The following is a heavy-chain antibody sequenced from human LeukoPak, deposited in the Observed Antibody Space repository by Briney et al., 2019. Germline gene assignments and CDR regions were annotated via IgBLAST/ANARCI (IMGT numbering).Heavy chain of an antibody. D-gene: IGHD6-25*01. V-gene: IGHV4-38-2*02. CDR2: IYRSGST. J-gene: IGHJ4*02. CDR1: VYSICSGYC. CDR3: ARDKRVAAPYYFDY. Sequence: SETLSLTCAVSVYSICSGYCWGWIRPPPGKGLDWIGSIYRSGSTYYNPSLKSRVTISVDTSKNQFSLKLSSVTAADTAVYYCARDKRVAAPYYFDYWGQGTLVTVSS.